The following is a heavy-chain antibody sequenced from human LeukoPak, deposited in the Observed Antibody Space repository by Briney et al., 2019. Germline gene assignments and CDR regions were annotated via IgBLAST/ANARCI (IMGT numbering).Heavy chain of an antibody. CDR1: GGSFSGYY. Sequence: SETLSLTCAVYGGSFSGYYWSWIRQPPGKGLEWIGEINHSGSTNYNPSLKSRVTISVDTSKNQFSLKLSSVTAADTAVYYCARGALWYQRDPFDYWGPGTLVTVSS. D-gene: IGHD2-2*01. V-gene: IGHV4-34*01. CDR2: INHSGST. CDR3: ARGALWYQRDPFDY. J-gene: IGHJ4*02.